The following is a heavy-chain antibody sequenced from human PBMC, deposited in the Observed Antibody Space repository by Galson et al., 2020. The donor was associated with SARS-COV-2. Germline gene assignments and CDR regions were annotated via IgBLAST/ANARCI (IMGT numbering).Heavy chain of an antibody. CDR2: IFQSGST. D-gene: IGHD6-19*01. J-gene: IGHJ4*02. CDR1: GYSVSTGAY. CDR3: GSGGGIGVAHN. Sequence: SETLSLTCSVFGYSVSTGAYWTWIRQPPGQGLEWIGSIFQSGSTFYDTSLTSRLTLSLDTAKNQVSLKMTSVTAADTAVYFCGSGGGIGVAHNWGQGTLVTVSS. V-gene: IGHV4-38-2*02.